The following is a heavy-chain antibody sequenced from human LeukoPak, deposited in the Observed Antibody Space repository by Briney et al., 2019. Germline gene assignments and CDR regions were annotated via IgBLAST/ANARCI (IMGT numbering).Heavy chain of an antibody. J-gene: IGHJ2*01. D-gene: IGHD5-12*01. V-gene: IGHV7-4-1*02. CDR2: INTNTGNP. CDR1: GYTFTSYA. CDR3: ARESPNHSGYAHMEFGWYFDL. Sequence: GASVKVSCKASGYTFTSYAMNWVRQAPGQGLEWMGWINTNTGNPTYAQGFTGRFVFSLDTSVSTAYLQISSLKAEDTAVYYCARESPNHSGYAHMEFGWYFDLWGRGTLVTVSS.